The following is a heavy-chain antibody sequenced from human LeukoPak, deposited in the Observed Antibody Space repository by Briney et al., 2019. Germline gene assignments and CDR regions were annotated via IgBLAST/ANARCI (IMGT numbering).Heavy chain of an antibody. CDR3: ARGVEPLAANTLAY. CDR2: LYSDGNT. Sequence: PGGSLRLSCAASGFTVITNDMTWVRQAPGKGLEWVSVLYSDGNTKYSDSVQGRCTISRHNSKSTLYLEMNSLSPDDTAVYYCARGVEPLAANTLAYWGQGTLVTVSS. D-gene: IGHD1-14*01. CDR1: GFTVITND. V-gene: IGHV3-53*01. J-gene: IGHJ4*02.